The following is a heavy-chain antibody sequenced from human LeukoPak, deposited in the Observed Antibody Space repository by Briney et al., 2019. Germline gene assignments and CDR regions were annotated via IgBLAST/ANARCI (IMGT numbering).Heavy chain of an antibody. D-gene: IGHD7-27*01. CDR2: ISVDGRNK. CDR1: GFPFSSYE. Sequence: GGSLRLSCAASGFPFSSYEMHWVRQAPGRGLEWVAVISVDGRNKYNPESVKGRFTISRDNSKNTLYLQMNSLRAEDTAVYYCAKEPGDYYYYMDVWGKGTTVTISS. V-gene: IGHV3-30*04. CDR3: AKEPGDYYYYMDV. J-gene: IGHJ6*03.